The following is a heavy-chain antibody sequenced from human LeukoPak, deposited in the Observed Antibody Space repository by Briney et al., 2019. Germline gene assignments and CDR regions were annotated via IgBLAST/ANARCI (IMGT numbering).Heavy chain of an antibody. CDR2: ISWNSGSI. CDR1: GFTFDDYA. J-gene: IGHJ3*02. V-gene: IGHV3-9*01. D-gene: IGHD3-3*01. CDR3: ARDPNFHYDFWSGYQGGAFDI. Sequence: GRSLRLSCAASGFTFDDYAMHWVRQAPGKGLEWVSGISWNSGSIGYADSVKGRFTISRDNAKNSLYLQMNSLRAEDTAVYYCARDPNFHYDFWSGYQGGAFDIWGQGTMVTVSS.